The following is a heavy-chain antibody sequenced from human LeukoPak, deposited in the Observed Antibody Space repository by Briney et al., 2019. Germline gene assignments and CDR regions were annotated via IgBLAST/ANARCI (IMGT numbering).Heavy chain of an antibody. Sequence: SETLSLTCTVSGGSISSSSYYWGWIRQPPGKGLEWIGYIYYSGSTYYNPSLKSRVTISVDTSKNQFSLKLSSVTAADTAVYYCARGSSGSHDYWGQGTLVTVSS. V-gene: IGHV4-30-4*08. J-gene: IGHJ4*02. CDR3: ARGSSGSHDY. CDR1: GGSISSSSYY. CDR2: IYYSGST. D-gene: IGHD1-26*01.